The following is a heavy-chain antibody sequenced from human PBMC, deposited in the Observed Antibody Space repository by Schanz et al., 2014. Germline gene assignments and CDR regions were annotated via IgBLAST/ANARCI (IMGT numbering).Heavy chain of an antibody. J-gene: IGHJ4*02. CDR1: GVSITNNY. D-gene: IGHD1-26*01. CDR2: ISSSGSA. V-gene: IGHV4-59*01. CDR3: AMELGREGGFDS. Sequence: QVQLQESGPGLVKPSETLSLTCTISGVSITNNYWAWVRQPPGKGLEWIGFISSSGSALYNPSLKTRVTISGDTSKNQVSLNLRSVTAAETAFYHCAMELGREGGFDSWGQGTLVTVTS.